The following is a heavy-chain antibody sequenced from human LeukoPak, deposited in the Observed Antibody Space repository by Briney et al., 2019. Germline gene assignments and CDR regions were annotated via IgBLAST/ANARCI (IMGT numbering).Heavy chain of an antibody. V-gene: IGHV4-34*01. CDR3: ARRFTSIAARTYNWFDP. D-gene: IGHD6-6*01. CDR1: GGSFSGYY. J-gene: IGHJ5*02. Sequence: SETLSLTCAVYGGSFSGYYWSWIRQPPEKGLEWIGEINHSGSTNYNPSLKSRVTISVDTSKNQFSLKLSSVTAADTAVYYCARRFTSIAARTYNWFDPWGQGTLVTVSS. CDR2: INHSGST.